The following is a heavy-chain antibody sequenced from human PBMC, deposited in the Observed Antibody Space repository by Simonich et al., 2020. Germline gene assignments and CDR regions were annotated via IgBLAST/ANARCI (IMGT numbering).Heavy chain of an antibody. J-gene: IGHJ4*02. V-gene: IGHV3-21*01. Sequence: EVQLVESGGGLVKPGGSLRLSCAASGVTFSGYSMNWVRQAPGKGLGGFSSISSSSSYIYYADSVKGRFTISRDNAKNSLYLQMNSLRAEDTAVYYCARANERDYWGQGTLVTVSS. CDR3: ARANERDY. CDR1: GVTFSGYS. D-gene: IGHD1-1*01. CDR2: ISSSSSYI.